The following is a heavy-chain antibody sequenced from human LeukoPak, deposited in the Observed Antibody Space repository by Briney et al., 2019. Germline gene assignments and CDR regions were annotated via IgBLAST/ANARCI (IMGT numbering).Heavy chain of an antibody. CDR3: VKVKTGFQA. Sequence: SGGSLRLSCAASGFSFSNYWMHWVRQAPGRGLVWVGRTSGDGMSTNYADIVKGRVTISRDNAKSTLSLQMNSLKVEDTALYYCVKVKTGFQAWGQGTLVTVSS. D-gene: IGHD3-10*01. CDR1: GFSFSNYW. J-gene: IGHJ5*01. CDR2: TSGDGMST. V-gene: IGHV3-74*01.